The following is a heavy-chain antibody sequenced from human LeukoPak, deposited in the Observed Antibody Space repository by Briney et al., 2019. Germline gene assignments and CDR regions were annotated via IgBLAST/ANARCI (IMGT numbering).Heavy chain of an antibody. CDR2: IYYSGST. CDR1: GGSISSSSYY. D-gene: IGHD1-7*01. J-gene: IGHJ4*02. CDR3: AREKLELQFS. Sequence: SETLSLTCTVSGGSISSSSYYWGWIRQPPGKGQEWIGSIYYSGSTYYNPSLKSRVTISVDTSKNQFSLKLSSVTAADTAVYYCAREKLELQFSWGQGTLVTVSS. V-gene: IGHV4-39*07.